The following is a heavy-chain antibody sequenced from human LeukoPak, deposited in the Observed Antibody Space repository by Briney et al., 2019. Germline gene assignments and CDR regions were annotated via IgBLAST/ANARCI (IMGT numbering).Heavy chain of an antibody. D-gene: IGHD3-10*01. J-gene: IGHJ4*02. CDR2: ISGHNGDV. CDR3: ARYNSLLRGVTTSDY. Sequence: ASVKVSCKASGYTFSNYGITWVRQAPGQGLEWMGTISGHNGDVNYAPKFQGRVTMNTDTSTTTAYMELRSLRFDDAAVYYCARYNSLLRGVTTSDYWGQGTLVTVSS. CDR1: GYTFSNYG. V-gene: IGHV1-18*01.